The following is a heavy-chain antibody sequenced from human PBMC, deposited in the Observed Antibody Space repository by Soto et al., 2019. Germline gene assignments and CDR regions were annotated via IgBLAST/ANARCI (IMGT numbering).Heavy chain of an antibody. D-gene: IGHD5-12*01. J-gene: IGHJ5*02. CDR2: IYPGDADI. CDR3: ARGIEMARIGWFDP. CDR1: GYSFTSFW. V-gene: IGHV5-51*03. Sequence: AGESLKISCKGSGYSFTSFWIGWVRQMPGKGLEWLGIIYPGDADIRYTPSFQGQVTMSADKSISTAYLQWSSLKASDTAIYYCARGIEMARIGWFDPWGQGTLVTVSS.